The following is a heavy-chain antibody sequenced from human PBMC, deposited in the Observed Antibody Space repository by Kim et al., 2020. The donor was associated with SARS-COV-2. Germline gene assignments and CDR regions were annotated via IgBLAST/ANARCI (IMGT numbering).Heavy chain of an antibody. CDR3: SRGGAVLRFLVWFSFYFVY. V-gene: IGHV1-3*01. J-gene: IGHJ4*01. Sequence: ASVKVSCKASGYTFSNYAMHWVRQAPGQRLEWMGWINACSGNTEYSQKFQGRLIITRDTSASTAYMELSSLRSEDTAVYYCSRGGAVLRFLVWFSFYFVY. D-gene: IGHD3-3*01. CDR2: INACSGNT. CDR1: GYTFSNYA.